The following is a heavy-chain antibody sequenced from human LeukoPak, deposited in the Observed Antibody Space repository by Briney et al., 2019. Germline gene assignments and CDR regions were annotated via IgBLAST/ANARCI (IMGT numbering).Heavy chain of an antibody. CDR3: ARGEPFYDFWSGAVSS. D-gene: IGHD3-3*01. V-gene: IGHV3-48*01. Sequence: PGGSLRLSCAASGFTFSSYSMNWVRQAPGKGLEWVSYISSSSSTIYYADSVKGRFTISRDNAKNSLYLQMNSPRAEDTAVYYCARGEPFYDFWSGAVSSWGQGTLVTVSS. CDR2: ISSSSSTI. CDR1: GFTFSSYS. J-gene: IGHJ4*02.